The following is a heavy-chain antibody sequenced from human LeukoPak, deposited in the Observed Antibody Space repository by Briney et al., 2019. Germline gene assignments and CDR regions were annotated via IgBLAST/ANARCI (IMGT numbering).Heavy chain of an antibody. CDR1: GFTFSSYW. CDR3: ARSPTYYDILTGYYPAYYFDY. CDR2: INSDGSST. Sequence: GGSLRLSCAASGFTFSSYWMHWVRHAPGKGLVWVSRINSDGSSTSYADSVKGRFTISRDNAKNTLYLQMNSLRAEDTAVYYCARSPTYYDILTGYYPAYYFDYWGQGTLVTVSS. D-gene: IGHD3-9*01. V-gene: IGHV3-74*01. J-gene: IGHJ4*02.